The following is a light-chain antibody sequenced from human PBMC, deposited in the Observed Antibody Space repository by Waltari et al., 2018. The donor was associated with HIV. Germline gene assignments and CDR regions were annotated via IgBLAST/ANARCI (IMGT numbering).Light chain of an antibody. J-gene: IGLJ2*01. V-gene: IGLV3-21*02. Sequence: SYVVSQPPSVSVAPGQTARITCGGNNIGTKSVHWYQQKPGQAPVLVVYDDSDRRSGIPERLSGSNSGNTATLTISRVEAGDEADYYCQVWDSSTYNPEVVFGGGTKMTVL. CDR2: DDS. CDR3: QVWDSSTYNPEVV. CDR1: NIGTKS.